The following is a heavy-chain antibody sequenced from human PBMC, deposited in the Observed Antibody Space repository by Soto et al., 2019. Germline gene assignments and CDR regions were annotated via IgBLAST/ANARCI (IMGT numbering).Heavy chain of an antibody. CDR1: GFTFSTYA. CDR2: ISSNGGTT. Sequence: EVPLVESGGGLVQPGGSLRLSCAAPGFTFSTYAMQWVRQAPGKGLEFVSSISSNGGTTNYAYSVKGRFTISRDNSRDTLYLQMGSLRPEDMAVYYCARDGRAMNDYWGQGTLVTVSS. CDR3: ARDGRAMNDY. J-gene: IGHJ4*02. V-gene: IGHV3-64*01. D-gene: IGHD5-18*01.